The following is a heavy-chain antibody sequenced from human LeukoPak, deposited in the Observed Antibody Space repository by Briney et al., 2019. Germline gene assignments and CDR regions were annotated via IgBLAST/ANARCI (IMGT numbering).Heavy chain of an antibody. Sequence: SETLSLTCTVSGDSISSGDYYWSWIRQPAGKGLEWIGRISSSGSTNYNPSLKSRVTISVDTSKNQFSLKLSSVTAADTAVYYCARVAVGAHLDYWGQGTLVTVSS. J-gene: IGHJ4*02. CDR1: GDSISSGDYY. D-gene: IGHD1-26*01. V-gene: IGHV4-61*02. CDR2: ISSSGST. CDR3: ARVAVGAHLDY.